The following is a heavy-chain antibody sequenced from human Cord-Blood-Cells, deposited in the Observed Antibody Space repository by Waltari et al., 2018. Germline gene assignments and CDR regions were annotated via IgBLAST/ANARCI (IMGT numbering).Heavy chain of an antibody. Sequence: QVQLVQSGAEVQKPGASVKVSCKDTGYTFTGNYMPWVRQAPGQGLEWMGWIIPNSCGTNYAQKFQGRVTMTRDTSISTAYMELSRLRSDDTAVYDWAREAVGYDYWGQGTLVTVSS. CDR3: AREAVGYDY. J-gene: IGHJ4*02. CDR2: IIPNSCGT. CDR1: GYTFTGNY. V-gene: IGHV1-2*02. D-gene: IGHD5-12*01.